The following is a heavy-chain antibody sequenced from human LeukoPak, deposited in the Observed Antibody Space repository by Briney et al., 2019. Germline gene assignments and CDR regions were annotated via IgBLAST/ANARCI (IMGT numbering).Heavy chain of an antibody. CDR1: GYTFTGYY. V-gene: IGHV1-2*06. J-gene: IGHJ4*02. Sequence: ASVKVSCKASGYTFTGYYMHWVRQAPGQGLEWMGRINPNSGGTNYAQKFQGRVTMTGDTSISTAYMELSRLRSDDTAVYYCAREPRFRSGSNSYTAPKENWGQGTLVTVSS. CDR3: AREPRFRSGSNSYTAPKEN. D-gene: IGHD1-26*01. CDR2: INPNSGGT.